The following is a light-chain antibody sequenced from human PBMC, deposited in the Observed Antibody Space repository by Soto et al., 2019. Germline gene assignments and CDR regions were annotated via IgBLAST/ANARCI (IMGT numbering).Light chain of an antibody. CDR1: SSNIGSNY. Sequence: QSALTQPPSASGTPGQRVTISCSGSSSNIGSNYVYWYQQLPGTAPKLLIYRNNQRPSGVPDRFSGSKSGTSASLSICWLRSEDESDYYCAAWDDSLSGLYVFGTGTKVTVL. J-gene: IGLJ1*01. CDR3: AAWDDSLSGLYV. V-gene: IGLV1-47*01. CDR2: RNN.